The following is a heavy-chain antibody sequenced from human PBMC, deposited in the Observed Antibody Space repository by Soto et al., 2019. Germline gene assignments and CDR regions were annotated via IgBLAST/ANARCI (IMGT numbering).Heavy chain of an antibody. J-gene: IGHJ5*02. D-gene: IGHD3-3*01. CDR2: IYYSGST. CDR3: ARXHSTIFGVVTTSNWFDP. CDR1: GGSVSSGSYY. Sequence: SETLSLTCTVSGGSVSSGSYYWIWIRQPPGKGLEWIGYIYYSGSTNYNPSLKSRVTISVDTSKNQFSLKLSSVTAADTAVYYCARXHSTIFGVVTTSNWFDPWGQGTLVTVSS. V-gene: IGHV4-61*01.